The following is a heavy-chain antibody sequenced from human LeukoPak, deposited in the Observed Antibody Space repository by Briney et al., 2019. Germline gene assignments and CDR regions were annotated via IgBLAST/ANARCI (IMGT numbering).Heavy chain of an antibody. CDR2: ICCSGGST. CDR1: GCTFSSYA. J-gene: IGHJ3*02. V-gene: IGHV3-64*04. Sequence: GGSLRLTCAASGCTFSSYALYWVRQAPGKGLECVSAICCSGGSTYYADSVRGGFIISSENYKNMLDLQMNSLRAEDTAVYYCAKEPSQGYCSSTSCVRGAFDIWGQGTMVTVSS. CDR3: AKEPSQGYCSSTSCVRGAFDI. D-gene: IGHD2-2*01.